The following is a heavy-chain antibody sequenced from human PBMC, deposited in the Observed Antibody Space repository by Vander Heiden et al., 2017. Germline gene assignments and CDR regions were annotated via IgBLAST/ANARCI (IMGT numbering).Heavy chain of an antibody. CDR2: IRGNGGNT. D-gene: IGHD2-15*01. J-gene: IGHJ4*02. CDR1: GFTFSSYA. V-gene: IGHV3-23*01. Sequence: PGGSLRLSCAASGFTFSSYAMSWVRQAPGKGLEWVSGIRGNGGNTYSADSVKGRFTISRDNSKTTLFLQMTSLRAEDTAVYYCAKVRGVSVVAATGNFDYWGQGTLVTVSS. CDR3: AKVRGVSVVAATGNFDY.